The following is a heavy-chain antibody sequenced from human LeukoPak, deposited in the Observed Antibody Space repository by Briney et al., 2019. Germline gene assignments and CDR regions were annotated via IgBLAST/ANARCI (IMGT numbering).Heavy chain of an antibody. J-gene: IGHJ4*02. CDR3: ARDWGRTGYYADF. Sequence: GGSLRLSCEASGFTVSSFEINWVRQAPGKGLEWVSYISSSGGTMDYADSVKGRFTISRDNGKNSLYLQMNSLRAEDTAVYYCARDWGRTGYYADFWGQGTLVTVSS. CDR1: GFTVSSFE. CDR2: ISSSGGTM. D-gene: IGHD3-9*01. V-gene: IGHV3-48*03.